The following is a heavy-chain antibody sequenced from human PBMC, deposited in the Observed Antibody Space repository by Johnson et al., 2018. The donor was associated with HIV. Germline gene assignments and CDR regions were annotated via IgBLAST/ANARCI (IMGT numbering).Heavy chain of an antibody. Sequence: VQLVESGGGSVQPGGSLRLSCAASGFSFSSYALTWVRQAPGKGLEWVSGIRGSGVSTYYADSVKGRFTISRDNSKDTLFLQMDSLRPEETAVYYCANLLFLQWLAPDDGFDIWGQGTMVTVSS. CDR1: GFSFSSYA. CDR3: ANLLFLQWLAPDDGFDI. J-gene: IGHJ3*02. D-gene: IGHD3-3*01. CDR2: IRGSGVST. V-gene: IGHV3-23*04.